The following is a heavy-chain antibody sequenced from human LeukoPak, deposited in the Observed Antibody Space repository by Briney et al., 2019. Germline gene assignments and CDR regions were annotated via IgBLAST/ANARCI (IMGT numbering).Heavy chain of an antibody. V-gene: IGHV1-46*01. CDR2: INPSGGST. J-gene: IGHJ3*02. Sequence: ASVKVSCKASGYTFTGYYMHWVRQAPGQGLEWMGIINPSGGSTSYAQKFQGRVTMTRDMSTSTVYMELSSLRSEDTAVYYCARDPPSWLELKVSTTNAFDIWGQGTMVTVSS. CDR3: ARDPPSWLELKVSTTNAFDI. D-gene: IGHD1-7*01. CDR1: GYTFTGYY.